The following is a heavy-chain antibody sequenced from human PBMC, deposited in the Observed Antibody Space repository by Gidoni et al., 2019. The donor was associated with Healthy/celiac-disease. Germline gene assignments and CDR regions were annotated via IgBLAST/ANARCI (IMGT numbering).Heavy chain of an antibody. CDR1: GFSFSSYA. Sequence: QVQLVEAGGGGVQPGRSLRLSCTASGFSFSSYAMHWVRQSPGKGLEWLAVISYDGSNKYYADSVKGRFTISRDNSKNTLYLQMNSLRAEDTAVYYCEASSSFSIYFDYWGQGTLVTVSS. V-gene: IGHV3-30-3*01. D-gene: IGHD6-6*01. CDR2: ISYDGSNK. J-gene: IGHJ4*02. CDR3: EASSSFSIYFDY.